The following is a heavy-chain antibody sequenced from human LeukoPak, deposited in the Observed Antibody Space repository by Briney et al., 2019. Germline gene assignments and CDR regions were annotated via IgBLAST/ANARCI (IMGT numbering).Heavy chain of an antibody. V-gene: IGHV3-30-3*01. J-gene: IGHJ6*02. Sequence: PGGSLRLSCAASGFTFSSYAMHWVRQAPGKGLEWVAVISYDGSNKYYADSVKGRFTISRDNSKNTLYLQMNSQRAEDTAVYYCAREAYYYDSSGYYNYYGMDVWGQGTTATVSS. CDR1: GFTFSSYA. CDR3: AREAYYYDSSGYYNYYGMDV. D-gene: IGHD3-22*01. CDR2: ISYDGSNK.